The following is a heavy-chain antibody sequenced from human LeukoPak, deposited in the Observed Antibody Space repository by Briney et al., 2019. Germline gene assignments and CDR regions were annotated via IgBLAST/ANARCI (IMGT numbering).Heavy chain of an antibody. CDR2: IYYSGST. CDR3: AREGNYYGSGTYYGDAFDI. Sequence: SETLSLTCTVSGGSISRYYWSWIRQPPGKGLEWIGFIYYSGSTNYNPSLRSRVTISVDASKNQFSLKLSSVTAADTAVYYCAREGNYYGSGTYYGDAFDIWGQGSMVIVSS. CDR1: GGSISRYY. D-gene: IGHD3-10*01. J-gene: IGHJ3*02. V-gene: IGHV4-59*01.